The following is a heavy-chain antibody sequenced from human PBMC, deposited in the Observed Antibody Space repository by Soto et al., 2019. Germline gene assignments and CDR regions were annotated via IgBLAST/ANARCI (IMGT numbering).Heavy chain of an antibody. Sequence: SETLSLTCSVSGASISSRDYYWGWIRQTPGKGLEWIGNIDYNGATYYNPSLKSRVTVSKDTSKNQFSLKVASVTAADTAIYYCGRVMIGTSRHTDSDYWGQGTQVTVSS. CDR3: GRVMIGTSRHTDSDY. J-gene: IGHJ4*02. D-gene: IGHD2-2*01. V-gene: IGHV4-39*01. CDR1: GASISSRDYY. CDR2: IDYNGAT.